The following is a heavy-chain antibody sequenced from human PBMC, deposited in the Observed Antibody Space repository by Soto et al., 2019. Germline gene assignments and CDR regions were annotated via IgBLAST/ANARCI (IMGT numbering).Heavy chain of an antibody. CDR2: IDPSASYT. D-gene: IGHD1-1*01. V-gene: IGHV5-10-1*01. CDR1: GYSFTKSL. CDR3: ARKAGKTSFHYGMDV. Sequence: GSLNLPCKGSGYSFTKSLIIWVRQVPRKGLEWMGKIDPSASYTTYSPSFPGHVTISADKSISSAYLQWSNLKASDTAMYYCARKAGKTSFHYGMDVWGQGTTVTVSS. J-gene: IGHJ6*02.